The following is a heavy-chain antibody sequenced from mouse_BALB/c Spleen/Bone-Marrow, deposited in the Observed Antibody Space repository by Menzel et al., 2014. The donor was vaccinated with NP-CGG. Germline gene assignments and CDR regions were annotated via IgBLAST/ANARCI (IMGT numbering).Heavy chain of an antibody. Sequence: DLVKPGASVKLSCKASGYTFTSYWINWIKQRPGQGLEWIGRIAPGSGSTYYDEMFKGKATLTVDTSSSTAYSQLSSLSSEDSAVYFCARSYYGRAMEDWGQGTSGTVSS. CDR3: ARSYYGRAMED. J-gene: IGHJ4*01. V-gene: IGHV1S41*01. CDR2: IAPGSGST. D-gene: IGHD1-1*01. CDR1: GYTFTSYW.